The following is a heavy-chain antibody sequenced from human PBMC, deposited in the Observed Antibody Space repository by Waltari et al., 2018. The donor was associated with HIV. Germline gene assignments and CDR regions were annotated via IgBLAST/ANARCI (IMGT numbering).Heavy chain of an antibody. CDR2: IYHSGST. D-gene: IGHD6-13*01. CDR3: ARTPYSSSWYDY. J-gene: IGHJ4*02. Sequence: QVQLQESGPGLVKPSETLSLTCTVSGYSIRSGYYWGWIRQPPGKGLEWIGSIYHSGSTYYNPSLKSRVTISVDTSKNQFSLKLSSVTAADTAVYYCARTPYSSSWYDYWGQGTLVTVSS. V-gene: IGHV4-38-2*02. CDR1: GYSIRSGYY.